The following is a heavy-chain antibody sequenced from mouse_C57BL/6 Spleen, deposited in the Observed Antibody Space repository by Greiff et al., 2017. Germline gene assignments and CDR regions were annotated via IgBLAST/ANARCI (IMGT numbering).Heavy chain of an antibody. J-gene: IGHJ4*01. V-gene: IGHV1-82*01. CDR3: ARGKVYDYAYAMDY. Sequence: QVQLQQSGPELVKPGASVKISCKASGYAFSSSWMNWVKQRPGTGLEWIGRIYPGDGDTNYNGKFKGKGTLTADKSSSTAYMQHSSLTSEDSAVYFCARGKVYDYAYAMDYWGQGASVTVSS. D-gene: IGHD2-4*01. CDR2: IYPGDGDT. CDR1: GYAFSSSW.